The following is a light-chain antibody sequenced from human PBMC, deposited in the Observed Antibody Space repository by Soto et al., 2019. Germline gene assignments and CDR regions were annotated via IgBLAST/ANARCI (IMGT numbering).Light chain of an antibody. Sequence: DIQMTQSPSTLSASVGDRVTITCRASQSISSWLAWYQQKPGKAPKLLIYKASSLESGVPSRFSGSGSGTEFTLTISSLQPDDFATYYCQKYKSVWTLGQGTKVDIK. V-gene: IGKV1-5*03. J-gene: IGKJ1*01. CDR2: KAS. CDR1: QSISSW. CDR3: QKYKSVWT.